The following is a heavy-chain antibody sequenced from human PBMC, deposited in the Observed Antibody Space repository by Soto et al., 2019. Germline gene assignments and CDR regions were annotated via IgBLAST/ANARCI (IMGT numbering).Heavy chain of an antibody. CDR3: ARDKPPTMGYDFWSGLGAFDI. CDR1: GGSISSGGYY. V-gene: IGHV4-31*03. CDR2: IYYSGST. D-gene: IGHD3-3*01. Sequence: QVQLQESGPGLVKPSQTLSLTCTVSGGSISSGGYYWSWIRQHPGKGLEWIGYIYYSGSTYYNPSLKSRVTISVDTSKNQFSLKLSSVTAADTAVYYCARDKPPTMGYDFWSGLGAFDIWGQGTMVTVSS. J-gene: IGHJ3*02.